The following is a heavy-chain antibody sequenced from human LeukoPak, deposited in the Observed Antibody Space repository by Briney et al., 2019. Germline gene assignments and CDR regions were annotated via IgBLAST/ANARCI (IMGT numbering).Heavy chain of an antibody. Sequence: SETLSLTCTVSGGSISSYYWSWIRRPAGKGLEWIGRIYTSGSTNYNPSLKSRVTMSVDTSKNQFSLKLSSVTAADTAVYYCARESSDYGDYLYYFDYWGQGTLVTVSS. V-gene: IGHV4-4*07. J-gene: IGHJ4*02. CDR3: ARESSDYGDYLYYFDY. CDR2: IYTSGST. D-gene: IGHD4-17*01. CDR1: GGSISSYY.